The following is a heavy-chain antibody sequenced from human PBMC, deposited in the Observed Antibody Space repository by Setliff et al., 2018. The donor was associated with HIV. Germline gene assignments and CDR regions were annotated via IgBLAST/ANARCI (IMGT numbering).Heavy chain of an antibody. J-gene: IGHJ6*03. CDR1: GGTFSSYG. Sequence: SVKVSCKASGGTFSSYGVNWVRQAPGQGLEWMGGIFPFFGSANYAQKFQGRVTITADVPTSTIYMELSSLTSEDTAVYYCARGADGDYRYYMDVWGRGTTVTVS. D-gene: IGHD4-17*01. V-gene: IGHV1-69*13. CDR3: ARGADGDYRYYMDV. CDR2: IFPFFGSA.